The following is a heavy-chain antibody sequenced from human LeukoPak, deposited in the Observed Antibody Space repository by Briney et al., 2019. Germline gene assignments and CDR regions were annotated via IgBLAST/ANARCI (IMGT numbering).Heavy chain of an antibody. V-gene: IGHV3-23*01. D-gene: IGHD3-10*01. CDR1: GFTVISNY. CDR2: VNRSGGAT. CDR3: VKDGYGSFDP. J-gene: IGHJ5*02. Sequence: PGGSLRLSCAASGFTVISNYMSWVRQAQGKGLEWVSAVNRSGGATYYADSVKGRFTISRDNSKSTVYLEMNSLRAEDTAVYFCVKDGYGSFDPWGQGTLVTVSS.